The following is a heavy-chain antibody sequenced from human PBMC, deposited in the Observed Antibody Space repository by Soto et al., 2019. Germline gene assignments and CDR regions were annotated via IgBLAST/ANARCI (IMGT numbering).Heavy chain of an antibody. Sequence: ESGGGVVQPGRSLRLSCAASGFTFSSYAMHWVRQAPGKGLEWVAVISYDGSNKYYADSVKGRFTISRDNSKNTLYLQMNSLRAEDTAVYYCARGGEGELGYYFDYWGQGTLVTVSS. CDR1: GFTFSSYA. D-gene: IGHD3-16*01. CDR3: ARGGEGELGYYFDY. V-gene: IGHV3-30-3*01. CDR2: ISYDGSNK. J-gene: IGHJ4*02.